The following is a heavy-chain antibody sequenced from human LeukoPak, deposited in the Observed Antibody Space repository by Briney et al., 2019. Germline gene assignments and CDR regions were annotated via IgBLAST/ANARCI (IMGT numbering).Heavy chain of an antibody. CDR1: GGTFSSYA. CDR2: IIPIFGTA. Sequence: GASVKVSCKASGGTFSSYAISWVRQAPGQGLEWMGGIIPIFGTANYAQKFQGRVTITTDESTSTAYMELSSLRSEDTAVYYCASFVHRHAFDIWGQGTMVTVSS. CDR3: ASFVHRHAFDI. D-gene: IGHD3-10*02. V-gene: IGHV1-69*05. J-gene: IGHJ3*02.